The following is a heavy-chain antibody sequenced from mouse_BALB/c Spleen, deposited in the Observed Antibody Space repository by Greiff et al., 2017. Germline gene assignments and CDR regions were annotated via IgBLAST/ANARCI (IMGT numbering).Heavy chain of an antibody. Sequence: EVQLQQSGTVLARPGASVKMSCKASGYTFTSYWMHWVKQRPGQGLEWIGAIYPGNSDTSYNQKFKGKAKLTAVTSTSTAYMELSSLTNEDSAVYYCTRFLSSGYGNFDYWGQGTTLTVSS. CDR1: GYTFTSYW. V-gene: IGHV1-5*01. CDR3: TRFLSSGYGNFDY. J-gene: IGHJ2*01. D-gene: IGHD3-1*01. CDR2: IYPGNSDT.